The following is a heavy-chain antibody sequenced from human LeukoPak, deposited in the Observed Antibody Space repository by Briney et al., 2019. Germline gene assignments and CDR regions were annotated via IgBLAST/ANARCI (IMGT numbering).Heavy chain of an antibody. Sequence: SETLSLTCTVSGGSISSYYWSWIRQPPGKGLEWIGYIYYSGSTNYNPSLKSRVTISVDTSKNQFSLKLSSVTAADTAVYYRARDYYGSGSYTNWGQGTLVTVSS. D-gene: IGHD3-10*01. CDR2: IYYSGST. J-gene: IGHJ4*02. CDR1: GGSISSYY. CDR3: ARDYYGSGSYTN. V-gene: IGHV4-59*01.